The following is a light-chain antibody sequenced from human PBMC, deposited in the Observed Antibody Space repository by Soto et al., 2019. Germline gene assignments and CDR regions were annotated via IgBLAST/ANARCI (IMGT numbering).Light chain of an antibody. CDR3: QQYGSSLFT. V-gene: IGKV3-20*01. CDR2: GAS. CDR1: QSVSSSY. J-gene: IGKJ3*01. Sequence: EIVLTQSPGTLSLSPGERATLACRASQSVSSSYLAWYQQNPGQAPRLLIYGASSRATGIPDRFSGSGSGTDFTLTISRLEPEDFAVYYCQQYGSSLFTFGPGTNVDIK.